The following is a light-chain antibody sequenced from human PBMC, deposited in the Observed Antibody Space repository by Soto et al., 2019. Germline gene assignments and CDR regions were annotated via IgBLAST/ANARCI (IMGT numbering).Light chain of an antibody. CDR1: QSISSN. V-gene: IGKV3-15*01. CDR3: QQYNNWPPRYT. CDR2: NAS. Sequence: EIVMTQSPATLSVSPGERATLSCRASQSISSNLAWYQQKPGQAPRLLIYNASTRATGIPARFSGSGSGTEFTLTISSLQSEDFAVYYCQQYNNWPPRYTFGQGTKVDIK. J-gene: IGKJ2*01.